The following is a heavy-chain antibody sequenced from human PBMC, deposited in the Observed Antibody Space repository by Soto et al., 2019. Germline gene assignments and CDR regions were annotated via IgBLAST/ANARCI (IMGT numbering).Heavy chain of an antibody. CDR1: GGTFSSYA. V-gene: IGHV1-69*01. CDR2: IIPIFGTA. D-gene: IGHD3-22*01. CDR3: ARARAPIRRDYYDSSGYWSGYYYYGMDV. J-gene: IGHJ6*02. Sequence: QVQLVQSGAEVKKPGSSVKVSCKASGGTFSSYAISWVRQAPGQGHEWMGGIIPIFGTANYAQKFQGRVTITADESTSTAYMELSSLRSEDTAVYYCARARAPIRRDYYDSSGYWSGYYYYGMDVWGQGTTVTVSS.